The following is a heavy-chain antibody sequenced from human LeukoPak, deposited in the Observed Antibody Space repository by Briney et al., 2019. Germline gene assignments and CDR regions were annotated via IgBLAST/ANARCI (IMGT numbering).Heavy chain of an antibody. CDR1: GGSIGFYY. D-gene: IGHD3-10*01. CDR3: ARGRGYGSGSPLDY. CDR2: IYYTGST. V-gene: IGHV4-59*01. J-gene: IGHJ4*02. Sequence: SETLSLTCTVSGGSIGFYYWTWIRQPPGKGLEWIGYIYYTGSTNYNPSLKSRVTISVDASKNQVSLKLTSVTAADTAVYYCARGRGYGSGSPLDYWGQGTLVTVSS.